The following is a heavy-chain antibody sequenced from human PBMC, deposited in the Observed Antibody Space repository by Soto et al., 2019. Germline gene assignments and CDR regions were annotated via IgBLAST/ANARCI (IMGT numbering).Heavy chain of an antibody. CDR2: ISSSSSTI. CDR1: GFTFSSYS. Sequence: EVQLVESGGGLVQPGGSLRLSFAASGFTFSSYSMNWVRQPPGKGLGWVSYISSSSSTIYYADSVKGRFTISRDNAKNSLYLQMNSLRAEDTAVYYCARANYYGSPGDFDYWGQGTLVTVSS. D-gene: IGHD3-10*01. V-gene: IGHV3-48*01. CDR3: ARANYYGSPGDFDY. J-gene: IGHJ4*02.